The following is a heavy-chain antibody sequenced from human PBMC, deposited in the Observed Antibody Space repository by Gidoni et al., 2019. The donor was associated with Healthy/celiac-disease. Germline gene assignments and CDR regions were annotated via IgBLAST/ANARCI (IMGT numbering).Heavy chain of an antibody. Sequence: QVQLQESGPGLVKPSDTLSLTCTVSGGSISSYYWNWIRQPAEKGLEWIGRIYTSGSTNYNPSLKSRVTMSVDTSKNQFSLKLSSVTAADTAVYYCARDLVGATVVYYYYYMDVWGKGTTVTVSS. J-gene: IGHJ6*03. D-gene: IGHD1-26*01. CDR1: GGSISSYY. CDR3: ARDLVGATVVYYYYYMDV. V-gene: IGHV4-4*07. CDR2: IYTSGST.